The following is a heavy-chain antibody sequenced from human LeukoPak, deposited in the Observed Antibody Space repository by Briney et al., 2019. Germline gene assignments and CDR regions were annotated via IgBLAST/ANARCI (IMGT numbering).Heavy chain of an antibody. Sequence: AASVKVFCKASGYTFTNYYIHWVRQAPGQGLEWMGLINPGGDNTDYAQNFQGRVTMTRDTSTSTVYMGLSSLRSEDTAVYYCARIRDGYNDAYDIWGQGTMVTVSS. J-gene: IGHJ3*02. CDR2: INPGGDNT. D-gene: IGHD5-24*01. V-gene: IGHV1-46*01. CDR1: GYTFTNYY. CDR3: ARIRDGYNDAYDI.